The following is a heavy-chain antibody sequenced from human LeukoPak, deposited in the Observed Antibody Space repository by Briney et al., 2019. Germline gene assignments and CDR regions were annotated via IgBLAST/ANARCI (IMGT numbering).Heavy chain of an antibody. CDR1: GFIFSSYW. CDR2: IKEDGSDK. V-gene: IGHV3-7*01. D-gene: IGHD5-18*01. J-gene: IGHJ4*02. CDR3: ARDAGYGYDRFDY. Sequence: PGGSLRLSCAASGFIFSSYWMAWVRQAPGKGLEWVANIKEDGSDKNYVDSVKGRFTISRDNAKNSLYLQMNSLRAEDTAVYYCARDAGYGYDRFDYWGQGTLVTVSS.